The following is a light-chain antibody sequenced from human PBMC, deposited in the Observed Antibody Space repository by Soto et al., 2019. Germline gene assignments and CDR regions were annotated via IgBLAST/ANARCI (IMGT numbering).Light chain of an antibody. Sequence: DIQMTQSPSSLSASVGDRVTITCRASQSISSYLNWYQQKPGKAPKLLIYAASSLQSGVPSRFSGSGSATDFTLAISSLQPEDFATYYCQQSYGTPPWTFGQGTKLEIK. CDR2: AAS. CDR1: QSISSY. V-gene: IGKV1-39*01. CDR3: QQSYGTPPWT. J-gene: IGKJ2*02.